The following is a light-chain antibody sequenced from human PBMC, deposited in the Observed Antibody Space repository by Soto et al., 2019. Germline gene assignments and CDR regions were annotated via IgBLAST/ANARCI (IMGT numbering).Light chain of an antibody. CDR1: NIDGGGYNH. CDR2: DVT. V-gene: IGLV2-14*03. CDR3: SSYTRSSTIVA. Sequence: QSVLTQPASVSGSPGQSITISCTGTNIDGGGYNHVSWYLQYPGNAPKLIIYDVTTRPSGFSDRFSGSKSGNTAFLTISRRPTEDEADYYCSSYTRSSTIVAFGGGTQLTV. J-gene: IGLJ2*01.